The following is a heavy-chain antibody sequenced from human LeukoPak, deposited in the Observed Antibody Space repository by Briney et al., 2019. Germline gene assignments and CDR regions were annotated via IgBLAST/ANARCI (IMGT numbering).Heavy chain of an antibody. CDR2: IYYSGST. Sequence: SETLSLTCTVSGGSISSSSYYWGWIRQPPGKGLEWIGSIYYSGSTYYNPSLKSRVAISVDTSKNQFSLKLSSVTAADTAVYYCALLGYCSSTSCANWFDPWGQGTLVTVSS. D-gene: IGHD2-2*01. CDR1: GGSISSSSYY. J-gene: IGHJ5*02. CDR3: ALLGYCSSTSCANWFDP. V-gene: IGHV4-39*07.